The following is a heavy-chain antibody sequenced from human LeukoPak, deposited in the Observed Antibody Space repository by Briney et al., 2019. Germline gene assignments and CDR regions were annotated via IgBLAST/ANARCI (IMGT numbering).Heavy chain of an antibody. CDR1: GFTFSSYG. D-gene: IGHD3-10*01. Sequence: GGSLRLSCAASGFTFSSYGMHWVRQAPGKGLEWVAVISYDGSNKYYADSVKGRFTISRDNSKNTLYLQMNSLRAEDTAVYYCAKGVTYYYGSGSDCWGQGTLVTVSS. CDR3: AKGVTYYYGSGSDC. J-gene: IGHJ4*02. V-gene: IGHV3-30*18. CDR2: ISYDGSNK.